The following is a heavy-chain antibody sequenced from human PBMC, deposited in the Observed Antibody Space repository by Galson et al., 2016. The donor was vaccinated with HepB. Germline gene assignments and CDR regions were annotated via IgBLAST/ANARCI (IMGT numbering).Heavy chain of an antibody. CDR3: ARDPPVANETDYFDY. J-gene: IGHJ4*02. V-gene: IGHV1-69*13. D-gene: IGHD6-19*01. CDR1: GGTFSSYA. Sequence: SVKVSCKASGGTFSSYAISWVRQAPGQGLEWMGGIFPIFGIANYAQKFQGRVTITADESTSTAYMELNSLRSADTAVYYCARDPPVANETDYFDYWGQGMLVTVSS. CDR2: IFPIFGIA.